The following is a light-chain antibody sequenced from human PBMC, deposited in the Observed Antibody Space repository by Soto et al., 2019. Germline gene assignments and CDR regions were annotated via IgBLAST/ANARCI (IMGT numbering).Light chain of an antibody. Sequence: DFQMTQSPSTLSASIGDVVTISFRASQSIDSSLALYQQKPGRAPKVLIYWASTRESGVPDRFSGSGSGTDFTLTISSLQAEDVAVYYCQQYYSAPISFGQGTRLEIK. CDR2: WAS. CDR3: QQYYSAPIS. V-gene: IGKV1-5*03. CDR1: QSIDSS. J-gene: IGKJ5*01.